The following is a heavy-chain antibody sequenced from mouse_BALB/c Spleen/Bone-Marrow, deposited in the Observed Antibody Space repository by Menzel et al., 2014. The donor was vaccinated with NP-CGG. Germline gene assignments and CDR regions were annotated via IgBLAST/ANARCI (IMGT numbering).Heavy chain of an antibody. CDR3: ATYDGYYFDY. CDR2: ISYSGST. CDR1: GDYITSGY. V-gene: IGHV3-8*02. D-gene: IGHD2-3*01. J-gene: IGHJ2*01. Sequence: EVKLMESGPSLVKPSQTLSLTCSVTGDYITSGYWNWIRKFPGNKLEYMGYISYSGSTYYSPSLKSRISITRDTSKNQYYLQLNSVTTEDTATYYCATYDGYYFDYWGQGTTLTVSS.